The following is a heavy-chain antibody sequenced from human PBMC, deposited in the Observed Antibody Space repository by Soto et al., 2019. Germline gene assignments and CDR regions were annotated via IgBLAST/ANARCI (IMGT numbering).Heavy chain of an antibody. D-gene: IGHD4-17*01. Sequence: QVQLQESGPGLVKPSQTLSLTCTVSGGAISSGGYYWSWIRQHPGKGLEWIGYIYYSGSTYYNPYLKSRVTISVDTSKNQFSLKLSSVTAADTAVYYCAREGPYGDYRVSGMDVWGQGTTVTVSS. V-gene: IGHV4-31*03. J-gene: IGHJ6*02. CDR2: IYYSGST. CDR1: GGAISSGGYY. CDR3: AREGPYGDYRVSGMDV.